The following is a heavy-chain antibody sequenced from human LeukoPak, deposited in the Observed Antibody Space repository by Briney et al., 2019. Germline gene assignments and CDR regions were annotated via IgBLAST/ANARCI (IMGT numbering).Heavy chain of an antibody. CDR1: GGSISSGSYY. Sequence: PSETLSLTCTVSGGSISSGSYYWGWVRLHPGKGLEWLGNIYYSGSTYYKPTLKSRVTISVDTSKNQFSLKLSSVTAADTAVYYCARRSAGNHRNLNFGFWGQGTLVTVSS. CDR2: IYYSGST. V-gene: IGHV4-39*01. J-gene: IGHJ4*02. CDR3: ARRSAGNHRNLNFGF. D-gene: IGHD6-13*01.